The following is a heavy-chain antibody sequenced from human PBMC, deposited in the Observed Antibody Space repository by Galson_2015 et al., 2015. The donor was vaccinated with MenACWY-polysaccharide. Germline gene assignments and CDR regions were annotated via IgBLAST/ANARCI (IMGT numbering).Heavy chain of an antibody. CDR1: GDSLTSAGHH. CDR3: AGIPSTMTSFGWFDP. D-gene: IGHD4-17*01. V-gene: IGHV4-31*03. CDR2: IFNNGGP. Sequence: TLSLTCTVSGDSLTSAGHHWTWLRQHPETGLHWIGYIFNNGGPKSNPSLRSRVTISSDTSRNQFSLQLTSVTAADTATYYCAGIPSTMTSFGWFDPWGQGILVTVSS. J-gene: IGHJ5*02.